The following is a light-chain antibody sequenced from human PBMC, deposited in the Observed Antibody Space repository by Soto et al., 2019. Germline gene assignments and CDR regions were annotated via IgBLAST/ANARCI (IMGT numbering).Light chain of an antibody. V-gene: IGKV3-11*01. CDR3: QQRSAWPIT. CDR1: QSINTN. J-gene: IGKJ5*01. CDR2: DAS. Sequence: EVVLTQSPATLSLSPGEGATLSCRASQSINTNLAWYQQNPGQAPRLLIYDASNRATGIPARFSGSGSGTEFTLTISSLEPEDFAVYYCQQRSAWPITFGQGTRLEIK.